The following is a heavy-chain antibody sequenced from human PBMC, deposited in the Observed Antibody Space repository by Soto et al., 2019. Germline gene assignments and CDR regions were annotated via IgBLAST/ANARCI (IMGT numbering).Heavy chain of an antibody. D-gene: IGHD6-6*01. CDR3: TRVREGSSSHFDY. V-gene: IGHV3-49*03. CDR1: GFTFGDYA. Sequence: GGSLRLSCTASGFTFGDYAMSWFRQAPGKGLEWVGFIRSKAYGGTTEYAASVKGRFTISRDDSKSIAYLQMNSLKTEDTAVYYCTRVREGSSSHFDYWGQGTLVTVSS. J-gene: IGHJ4*02. CDR2: IRSKAYGGTT.